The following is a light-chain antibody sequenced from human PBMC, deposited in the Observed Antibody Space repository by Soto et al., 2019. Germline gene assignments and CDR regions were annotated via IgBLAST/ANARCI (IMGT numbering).Light chain of an antibody. J-gene: IGKJ2*01. V-gene: IGKV1-5*03. CDR3: QQYGFFLT. CDR2: RAS. Sequence: DIQMTQSPSTLSASVGDRVTITCRASQSIDTALAWYQQKPGKAPNLLIYRASKLESGVPSRFSCSGSGTEFTLAISSLQPDDFATDSCQQYGFFLTFGQGTKLAIK. CDR1: QSIDTA.